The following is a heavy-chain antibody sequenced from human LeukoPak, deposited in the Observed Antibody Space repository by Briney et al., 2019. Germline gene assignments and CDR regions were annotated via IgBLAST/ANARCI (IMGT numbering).Heavy chain of an antibody. J-gene: IGHJ3*01. CDR1: GFTFSSYA. V-gene: IGHV3-64*01. CDR2: ISSNGGST. Sequence: GGSLRLSCAASGFTFSSYAMHWVRQAPGKGLEYVSAISSNGGSTYYANSVKGRFTISRDNSKNALYLQMGSLRAEDTAVYYCARVDPGHDAFDFWGQGTTVTVSS. CDR3: ARVDPGHDAFDF.